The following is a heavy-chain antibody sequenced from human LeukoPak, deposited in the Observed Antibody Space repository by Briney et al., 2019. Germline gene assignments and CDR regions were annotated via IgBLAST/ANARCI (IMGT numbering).Heavy chain of an antibody. J-gene: IGHJ6*02. D-gene: IGHD6-19*01. CDR1: GFTFDDYA. V-gene: IGHV3-9*01. CDR2: ISWNSGSI. Sequence: GRSLRLSCAASGFTFDDYAMHWVRRAPGKGLEWVSGISWNSGSIGYADSVKGRFTISRDNAKNSLYLQMNSLRAEDTALYYCAKDTFGSGWYNTYGMDVWGQGTTVTVSS. CDR3: AKDTFGSGWYNTYGMDV.